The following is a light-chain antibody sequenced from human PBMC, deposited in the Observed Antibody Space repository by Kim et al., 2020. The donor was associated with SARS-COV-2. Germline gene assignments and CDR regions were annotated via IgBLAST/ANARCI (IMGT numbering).Light chain of an antibody. Sequence: PRQTASITCSGDKLGDKYACWYQQKPGQAPVLVIYQDSKRPSGIPERFFGSNSGNTATLTISGTQAMDEADYYCQAWDSSTAVYVFGTGTKVTVL. CDR1: KLGDKY. CDR3: QAWDSSTAVYV. J-gene: IGLJ1*01. V-gene: IGLV3-1*01. CDR2: QDS.